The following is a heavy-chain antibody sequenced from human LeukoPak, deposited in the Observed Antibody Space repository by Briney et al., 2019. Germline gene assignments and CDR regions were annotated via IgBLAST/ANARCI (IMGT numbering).Heavy chain of an antibody. CDR1: GFTFSSYA. Sequence: GGSLRLSCAASGFTFSSYAMSWVRQAPGKGLEWVSAISGSGGSTYYADSVKGRSTISRDNSKNTLYLQMNSLRAEDTAVYYCAKDAPVNIVVVPAANSWGQGTLVTVSS. V-gene: IGHV3-23*01. CDR2: ISGSGGST. D-gene: IGHD2-2*01. CDR3: AKDAPVNIVVVPAANS. J-gene: IGHJ4*02.